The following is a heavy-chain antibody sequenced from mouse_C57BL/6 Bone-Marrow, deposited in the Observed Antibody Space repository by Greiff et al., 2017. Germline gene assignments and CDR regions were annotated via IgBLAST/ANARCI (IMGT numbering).Heavy chain of an antibody. Sequence: QVQLQQPGAELVKPGASVKLSCKASGYTFTSYWMHWVKQRPGRGLEWIGRIDPNSGGTKYNEKFKSKATLTVDKPSSTAYMQLSSLTSEDSAVQYCASSPLYYCANYDAMDYWGQGTSAPVSS. CDR1: GYTFTSYW. V-gene: IGHV1-72*01. D-gene: IGHD6-1*01. J-gene: IGHJ4*01. CDR3: ASSPLYYCANYDAMDY. CDR2: IDPNSGGT.